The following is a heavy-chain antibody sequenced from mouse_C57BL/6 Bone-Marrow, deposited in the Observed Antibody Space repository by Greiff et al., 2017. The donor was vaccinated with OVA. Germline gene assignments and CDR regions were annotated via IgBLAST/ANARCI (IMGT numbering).Heavy chain of an antibody. V-gene: IGHV5-12*01. D-gene: IGHD2-2*01. J-gene: IGHJ3*01. CDR2: ISNGGGST. Sequence: EVQLVESGGGLVQPGGSLKLSCAASGFTFSDYYMYWVRQTPEKRLEWVAYISNGGGSTYYPDTVKGRFTISRDNAKNTLYLQMSRLKSEDTAMYYCASEGWYYGYEGFAYWGQGTLVTVSA. CDR1: GFTFSDYY. CDR3: ASEGWYYGYEGFAY.